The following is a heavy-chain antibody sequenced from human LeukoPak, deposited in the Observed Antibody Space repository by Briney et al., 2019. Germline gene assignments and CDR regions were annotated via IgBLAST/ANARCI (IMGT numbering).Heavy chain of an antibody. D-gene: IGHD1-1*01. Sequence: ASVKVSCKASGYTFTGYYMHWVRQAPGQGLEWMGIINPSGGSTSYAQKFQGRVTMTRDTSTSTVYMELSSLRSEDTAVYYCARDSPGYLAYDSWGQGTLVTVSS. J-gene: IGHJ4*02. CDR2: INPSGGST. CDR3: ARDSPGYLAYDS. CDR1: GYTFTGYY. V-gene: IGHV1-46*01.